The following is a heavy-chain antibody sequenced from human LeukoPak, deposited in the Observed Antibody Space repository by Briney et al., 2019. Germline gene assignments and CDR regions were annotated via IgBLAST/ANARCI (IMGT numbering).Heavy chain of an antibody. Sequence: PSETLSLTCTVSGGSISSGSYYWSWIRQPAGKGLEWIGRIYTSGSTNYNPSLKSRVTISVDTSKNQFSLKLSSVTAADTAVYYCARYRGIVVVPAAIGGWFDPRGQGTLVTVSS. J-gene: IGHJ5*02. V-gene: IGHV4-61*02. D-gene: IGHD2-2*02. CDR1: GGSISSGSYY. CDR2: IYTSGST. CDR3: ARYRGIVVVPAAIGGWFDP.